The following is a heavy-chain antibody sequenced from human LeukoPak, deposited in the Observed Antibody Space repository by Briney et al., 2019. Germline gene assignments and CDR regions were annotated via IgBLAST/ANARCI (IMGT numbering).Heavy chain of an antibody. V-gene: IGHV3-33*06. D-gene: IGHD1-26*01. CDR3: AKAAWDVGQIDY. Sequence: GGSLRLSCAASGFTLSSYDMHWVRQAPGKGLEWSAVTWYDGTNKYYADSGKGRFTIARDNSKNTLYLQMNSLTSEDTEVHSCAKAAWDVGQIDYWGQGTLVRGSS. J-gene: IGHJ4*02. CDR2: TWYDGTNK. CDR1: GFTLSSYD.